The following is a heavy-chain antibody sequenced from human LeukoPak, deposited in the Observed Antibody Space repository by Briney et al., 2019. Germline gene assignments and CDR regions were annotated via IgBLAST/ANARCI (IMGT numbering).Heavy chain of an antibody. CDR3: ARYPYYYGSGSYQDAFDI. D-gene: IGHD3-10*01. CDR2: IYYSGST. J-gene: IGHJ3*02. Sequence: SETLSLTCTVSGGSISSSSYYWGWIRQPPGKGLEWIGSIYYSGSTYYNPSLKSRVTISVDTSKNQFSLKLSSVTAADTAVYYCARYPYYYGSGSYQDAFDIWGQGTMVTVSS. CDR1: GGSISSSSYY. V-gene: IGHV4-39*07.